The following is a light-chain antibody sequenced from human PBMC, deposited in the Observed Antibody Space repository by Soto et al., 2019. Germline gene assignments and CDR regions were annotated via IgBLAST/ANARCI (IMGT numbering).Light chain of an antibody. CDR1: TSNIGAGYD. CDR3: CSYAGSHTFHV. CDR2: DVS. Sequence: QSVLTQPPSVSGAPGQRVTISCTGNTSNIGAGYDVHWYQQIPGKAPTLIIYDVSKRPSGVPDRFSGSKSANTASLTISGLQAEDEADYHCCSYAGSHTFHVFGGGTKLTVL. V-gene: IGLV1-40*01. J-gene: IGLJ1*01.